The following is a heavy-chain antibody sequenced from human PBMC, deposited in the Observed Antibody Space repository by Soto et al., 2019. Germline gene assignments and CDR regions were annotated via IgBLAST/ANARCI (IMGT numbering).Heavy chain of an antibody. Sequence: GSGPTLVNPTQTLTRTCTFSAFSLTTSGVGVGWIRQPPGKALEWLAILYWDDDNRYNPSLQSRLTVTKDTSKNQVVLTMTNMDPVDTATYYCAHRPTNHRDDNGPTRFAYWGQGTLVTVSS. CDR3: AHRPTNHRDDNGPTRFAY. CDR1: AFSLTTSGVG. CDR2: LYWDDDN. D-gene: IGHD2-8*01. J-gene: IGHJ4*02. V-gene: IGHV2-5*02.